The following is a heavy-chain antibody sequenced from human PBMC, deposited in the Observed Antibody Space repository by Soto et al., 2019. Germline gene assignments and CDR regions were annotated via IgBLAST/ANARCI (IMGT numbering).Heavy chain of an antibody. J-gene: IGHJ5*01. V-gene: IGHV1-18*01. D-gene: IGHD2-15*01. CDR1: GYSFRSYG. CDR3: GRSSSMLGAGCSDS. Sequence: ASVKVSCKASGYSFRSYGINWVRQAPGQGLEWIGWVSGYNYNTKYAQKLQGRITVTTDTSTNTAYMELRSLRSDDTAVYYCGRSSSMLGAGCSDSCGRRTLVTVSS. CDR2: VSGYNYNT.